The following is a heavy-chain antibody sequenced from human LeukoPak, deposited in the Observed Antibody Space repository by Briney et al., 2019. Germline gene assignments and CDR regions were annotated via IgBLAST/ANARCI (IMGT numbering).Heavy chain of an antibody. CDR3: ARRWLGGLIDL. D-gene: IGHD6-19*01. Sequence: SETLSLTCTVSGGSISSYYLSWIRQPPGKGLEWIGYIYTSGSTNYNPSLKSRVTISVDTSKNQFSLKLSSVTAADTAVYYCARRWLGGLIDLWGRGTLVTVSS. CDR1: GGSISSYY. CDR2: IYTSGST. J-gene: IGHJ2*01. V-gene: IGHV4-4*09.